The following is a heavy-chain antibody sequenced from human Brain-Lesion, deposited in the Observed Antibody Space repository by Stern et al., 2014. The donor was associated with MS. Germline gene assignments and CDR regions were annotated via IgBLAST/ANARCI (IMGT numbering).Heavy chain of an antibody. CDR3: ARVDCSGTNCFYYYYGMDV. CDR2: ITVGLDYL. D-gene: IGHD2-2*01. J-gene: IGHJ6*02. Sequence: VQLVHSGGGLAKPGASLRLSCEASGFTFNSYSMNWVRQAPGQGLEWVSSITVGLDYLYYADSVTGRFTIPRDTAKNLLFLQLNTLRAEDTCVYYCARVDCSGTNCFYYYYGMDVWGQGTTVTVSS. CDR1: GFTFNSYS. V-gene: IGHV3-21*01.